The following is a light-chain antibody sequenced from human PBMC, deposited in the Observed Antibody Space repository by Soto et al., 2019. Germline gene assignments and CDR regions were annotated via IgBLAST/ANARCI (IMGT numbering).Light chain of an antibody. J-gene: IGLJ3*02. Sequence: QSVLTQPPSASGTPGQRVTISCSESSSSIGSNYIYWYQQLPGTAPKLLIYRDSQRPSGVPDRISGSKSGTSASLAISGLRSEDEADYYCAAWDDSLRGWVFGGGTKLTVL. V-gene: IGLV1-47*01. CDR2: RDS. CDR1: SSSIGSNY. CDR3: AAWDDSLRGWV.